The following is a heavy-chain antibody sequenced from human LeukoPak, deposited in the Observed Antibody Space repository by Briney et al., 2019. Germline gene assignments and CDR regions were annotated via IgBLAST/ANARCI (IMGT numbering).Heavy chain of an antibody. J-gene: IGHJ4*02. CDR1: IFTVSNNY. V-gene: IGHV3-66*01. Sequence: PGGSLRLSCAASIFTVSNNYMSWVRQAPGKGLEWVSVIYSGGSTYYADSVKGRFTISRDNSKNTLYLQMNSLRAEDTAVYYCARTTFYYDSSGYCNTELPFDYWGQGTLVTVSS. D-gene: IGHD3-22*01. CDR3: ARTTFYYDSSGYCNTELPFDY. CDR2: IYSGGST.